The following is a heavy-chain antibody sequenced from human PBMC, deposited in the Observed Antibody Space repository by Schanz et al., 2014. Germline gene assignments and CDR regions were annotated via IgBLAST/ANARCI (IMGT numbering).Heavy chain of an antibody. J-gene: IGHJ4*02. CDR1: GFTFSSYT. D-gene: IGHD2-21*01. Sequence: VQLVESGGGVVQPGRSLRLSCAASGFTFSSYTMKWVRQAPGKGLEWVSSISSTSTYLYYADSVKGRFTISRDSARNSLYLQMHSLRAEDTAVYYCARGRSLGWCDYWGQGTLVTVSS. CDR2: ISSTSTYL. V-gene: IGHV3-21*01. CDR3: ARGRSLGWCDY.